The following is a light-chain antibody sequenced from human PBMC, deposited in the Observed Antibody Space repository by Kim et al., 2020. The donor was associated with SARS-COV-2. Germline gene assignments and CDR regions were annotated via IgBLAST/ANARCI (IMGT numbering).Light chain of an antibody. V-gene: IGLV2-23*02. CDR1: SSDVGGYNV. CDR2: EVS. CDR3: CSSVCGSGYV. J-gene: IGLJ6*01. Sequence: GQSITISCTGTSSDVGGYNVVSWYQQHPGKAPKLMIYEVSKRPSGVSDRFSASKSGNTASLTVSGLQAEDEADYYCCSSVCGSGYVFGIGTKVTVL.